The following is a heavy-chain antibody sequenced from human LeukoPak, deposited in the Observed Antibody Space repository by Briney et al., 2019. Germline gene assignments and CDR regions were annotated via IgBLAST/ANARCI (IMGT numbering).Heavy chain of an antibody. D-gene: IGHD3-10*01. J-gene: IGHJ6*03. Sequence: GGSLRLSCAASGFTFTNYWMSWVRQAPGKGLELVANIKQDRSEKYYVDSVKGRFTISRDNAKNSLYLQMNGLRAEDTAVYYCARDRDYYGSGSYYEVYSYYMDVWGKGTTVIVSS. CDR3: ARDRDYYGSGSYYEVYSYYMDV. V-gene: IGHV3-7*01. CDR1: GFTFTNYW. CDR2: IKQDRSEK.